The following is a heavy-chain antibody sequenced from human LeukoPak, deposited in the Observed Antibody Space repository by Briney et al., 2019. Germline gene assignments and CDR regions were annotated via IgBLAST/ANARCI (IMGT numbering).Heavy chain of an antibody. Sequence: PSETLSLTCAVYGGPFSCYYWNWIRQPPGKGLEWIGEINHSGSTNYNPSLKSRVTISVDTSKNQFSLKLSSVTAADTAVYYCGFWGGRMDVWGQGTTVTVSS. CDR2: INHSGST. CDR1: GGPFSCYY. V-gene: IGHV4-34*01. D-gene: IGHD3-10*01. J-gene: IGHJ6*02. CDR3: GFWGGRMDV.